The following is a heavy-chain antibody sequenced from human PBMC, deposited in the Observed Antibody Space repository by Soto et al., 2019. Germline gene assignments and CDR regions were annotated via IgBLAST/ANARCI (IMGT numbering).Heavy chain of an antibody. CDR1: RFSLSTYW. V-gene: IGHV3-74*01. CDR2: INSDGGIT. D-gene: IGHD3-9*01. J-gene: IGHJ4*02. CDR3: ARDLGKYDRHYFDN. Sequence: EVHLVESGGGLVQPGGSLRLSCVASRFSLSTYWMYWVRQAPGKGLMWVSRINSDGGITNYADSVKGRFPISRDNAKHTLYLQMNSLRADDTAIYYCARDLGKYDRHYFDNWGQGTLVTLSS.